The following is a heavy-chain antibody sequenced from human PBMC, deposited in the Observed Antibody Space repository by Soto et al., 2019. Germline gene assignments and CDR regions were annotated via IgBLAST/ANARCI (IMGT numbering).Heavy chain of an antibody. J-gene: IGHJ4*02. CDR3: ARDEGASCFDY. D-gene: IGHD1-26*01. CDR1: GDSISGFH. V-gene: IGHV4-59*01. Sequence: LTCTVSGDSISGFHLHWIRQPPGKGLQWIGYIYSSGSTMYNPSLKSRVTMSVDTSQNQFSLKLNSVTAADTAVYYCARDEGASCFDYWGQGTLVTVSS. CDR2: IYSSGST.